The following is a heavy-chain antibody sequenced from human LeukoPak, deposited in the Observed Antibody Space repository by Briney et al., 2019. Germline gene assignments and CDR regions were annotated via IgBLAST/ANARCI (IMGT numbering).Heavy chain of an antibody. V-gene: IGHV1-18*01. CDR2: ISAYNGNT. CDR1: GYTFTNYG. D-gene: IGHD2-2*01. Sequence: ASVKVSCKASGYTFTNYGISWVRQAPGQGLEWMGWISAYNGNTNYAQKLQGRVTMTTDTSTSTAYMELRSLRSDDTAVYYCARGCSSTSCFDYYYYGMDVWGQGTTVTVSS. J-gene: IGHJ6*02. CDR3: ARGCSSTSCFDYYYYGMDV.